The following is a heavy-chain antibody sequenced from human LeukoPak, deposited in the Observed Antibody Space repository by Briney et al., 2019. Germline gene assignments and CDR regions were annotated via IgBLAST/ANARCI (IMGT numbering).Heavy chain of an antibody. CDR3: ARDQIVGATSDEVFDY. D-gene: IGHD1-26*01. Sequence: SETLSLTCTVSGGSLSSYYWSWLRQPAGKGLEWIGRIYTSGSTNYNPSLKSRVTMSVDTSKNQFSLKLSSVTAADTAVYYCARDQIVGATSDEVFDYWGQGTLVTVSS. CDR1: GGSLSSYY. V-gene: IGHV4-4*07. J-gene: IGHJ4*02. CDR2: IYTSGST.